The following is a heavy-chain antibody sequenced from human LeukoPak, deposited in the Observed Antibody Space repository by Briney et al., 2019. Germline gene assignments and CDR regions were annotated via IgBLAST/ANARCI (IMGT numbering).Heavy chain of an antibody. CDR1: GYRFTTYW. CDR2: IYPDDSDT. CDR3: ARRGFYGSNLYYAMDV. J-gene: IGHJ6*02. V-gene: IGHV5-51*01. Sequence: GEYLKISCKGSGYRFTTYWIGWVRQMPGKGLEWMGIIYPDDSDTRYSPSFQGQVTISADKSINTAYLQWNSLKASDTAMYYCARRGFYGSNLYYAMDVWGQGTTVTVSS. D-gene: IGHD4-23*01.